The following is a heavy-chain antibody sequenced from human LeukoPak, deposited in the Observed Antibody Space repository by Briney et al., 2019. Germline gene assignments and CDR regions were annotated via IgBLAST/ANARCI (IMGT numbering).Heavy chain of an antibody. D-gene: IGHD6-13*01. V-gene: IGHV4-30-4*01. Sequence: SETLSLTCTVSGGSISSGDYYWSWIRQSPGKGLEWIGYIYYSGSTYYNPSPKSRVTISVDTSKNQFSLNLSSVTAADTAVYYCARAGKELVFDYWGQGTLVTVSS. J-gene: IGHJ4*02. CDR1: GGSISSGDYY. CDR3: ARAGKELVFDY. CDR2: IYYSGST.